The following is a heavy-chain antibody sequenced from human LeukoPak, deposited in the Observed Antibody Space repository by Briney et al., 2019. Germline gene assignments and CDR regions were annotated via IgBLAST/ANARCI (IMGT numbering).Heavy chain of an antibody. V-gene: IGHV3-53*01. J-gene: IGHJ4*02. CDR2: IYSGGST. D-gene: IGHD3-10*01. CDR3: AKSDCASDGCKLLNY. CDR1: GFTVSSNY. Sequence: SGGSLRLSCAASGFTVSSNYMSWVRQAPGKGLEWVSVIYSGGSTYYADSVMGRFTISRDNAKNTLSLQMNSLRAEDTAVYYCAKSDCASDGCKLLNYWGQGTLVTASS.